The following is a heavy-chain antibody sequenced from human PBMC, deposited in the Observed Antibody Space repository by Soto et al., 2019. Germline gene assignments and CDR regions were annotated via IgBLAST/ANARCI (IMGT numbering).Heavy chain of an antibody. J-gene: IGHJ4*02. CDR3: SRSLNS. V-gene: IGHV3-7*01. CDR2: INRDGSEK. CDR1: GFTFSTYW. Sequence: GSLRLSCAASGFTFSTYWMDWVRQTPGKGLEWVANINRDGSEKNYVDSVKGRFTISRDNAGNSLYLQMRSLTAEDSALYYCSRSLNSWGQGTLVTVSS.